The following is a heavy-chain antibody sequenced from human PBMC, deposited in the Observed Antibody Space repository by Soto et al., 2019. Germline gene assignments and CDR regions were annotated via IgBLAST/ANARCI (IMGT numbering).Heavy chain of an antibody. CDR1: EFTLSRHA. D-gene: IGHD2-8*01. J-gene: IGHJ4*02. CDR2: INSGSTYM. V-gene: IGHV3-21*01. CDR3: ARVASGAVGVYYYDY. Sequence: PGGSLRLSCVGSEFTLSRHAMNWVRQAPGKGLEWVSSINSGSTYMFYADSVKGRFTVSRDNAKNSLSLQMNSLRAEDTAVYYCARVASGAVGVYYYDYWGQGTLVTVSS.